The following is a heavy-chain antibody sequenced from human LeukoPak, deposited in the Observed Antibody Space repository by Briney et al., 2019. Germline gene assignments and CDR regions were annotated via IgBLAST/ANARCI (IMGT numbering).Heavy chain of an antibody. J-gene: IGHJ5*02. CDR2: IYSTGST. D-gene: IGHD3-10*01. Sequence: PSETLSLTCTVSGGSMSSYYWSWIRQPAGKGVGWIGRIYSTGSTNYNPSLKSRVTMSVDASRNQFSLRLSSVTAADTAVYYCARDHQLYGSPWDWFDPWGQGTLVTVSS. CDR1: GGSMSSYY. V-gene: IGHV4-4*07. CDR3: ARDHQLYGSPWDWFDP.